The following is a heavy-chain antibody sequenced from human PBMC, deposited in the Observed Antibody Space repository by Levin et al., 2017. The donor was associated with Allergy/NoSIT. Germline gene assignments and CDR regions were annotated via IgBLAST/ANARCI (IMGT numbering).Heavy chain of an antibody. CDR1: GGTFSSYT. J-gene: IGHJ4*02. V-gene: IGHV1-69*02. CDR3: ASERIAVAGSHDY. CDR2: IIPILGIA. D-gene: IGHD6-19*01. Sequence: SVKVSCKASGGTFSSYTISWVRQAPGQGLEWMGRIIPILGIANYAQKFQGRVTITADKSTSTAYMELSSLRSEDTAVYYCASERIAVAGSHDYWGQGTLVTVSS.